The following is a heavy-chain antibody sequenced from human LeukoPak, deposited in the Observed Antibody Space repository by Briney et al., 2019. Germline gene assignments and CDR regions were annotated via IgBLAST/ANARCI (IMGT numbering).Heavy chain of an antibody. Sequence: GGSLRLPCAASGFTVSSNYMSWVRQAPGKGLELVANIKQDRSEKYYVDSVKGRFTISRDNAKNSLYLQMNSLRAEDTAVYYCARLREIPVFGVVTKSTSYFDYWGQGTLVTVSS. CDR1: GFTVSSNY. V-gene: IGHV3-7*01. D-gene: IGHD3-3*01. CDR3: ARLREIPVFGVVTKSTSYFDY. J-gene: IGHJ4*02. CDR2: IKQDRSEK.